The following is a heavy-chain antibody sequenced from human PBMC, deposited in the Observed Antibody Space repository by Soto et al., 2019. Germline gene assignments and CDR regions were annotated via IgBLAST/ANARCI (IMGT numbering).Heavy chain of an antibody. J-gene: IGHJ4*02. CDR3: ARRMGYWTSTSCYEYYFDY. CDR1: GGSISSSDYF. Sequence: QLQLQESGPGLVKPSETLSLTCTVSGGSISSSDYFWGWIRQPPGKGLEWIGNIYYSGRTYYNPSLKSRVTISADTSKNQFRLKLSSVAAADPAVYACARRMGYWTSTSCYEYYFDYWGQGTLVTVSS. CDR2: IYYSGRT. D-gene: IGHD2-2*01. V-gene: IGHV4-39*01.